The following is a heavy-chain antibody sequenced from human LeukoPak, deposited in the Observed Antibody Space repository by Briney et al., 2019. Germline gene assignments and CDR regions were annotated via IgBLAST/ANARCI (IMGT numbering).Heavy chain of an antibody. D-gene: IGHD2-15*01. V-gene: IGHV3-21*01. CDR3: AREVAYCSGGSCYEMDAFDI. CDR2: ISSSSSYK. Sequence: PGGSLRLSCAASGFTFSSYSMNWVRQAPGKGLEWVSSISSSSSYKYYADSLKGRFTISRDNAKNSLYLQMNSLRAEDTAVYYCAREVAYCSGGSCYEMDAFDIWGQGTMVTVSS. CDR1: GFTFSSYS. J-gene: IGHJ3*02.